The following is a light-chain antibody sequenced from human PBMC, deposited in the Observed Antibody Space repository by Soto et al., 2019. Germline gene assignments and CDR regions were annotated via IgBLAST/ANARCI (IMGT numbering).Light chain of an antibody. J-gene: IGKJ1*01. CDR3: QQYNYYSRT. CDR1: QSISSW. Sequence: DIQMTQSPSTLSASVGDRVTITCRASQSISSWLAWYQQKPGKAPKLLIYKASSLQSGVPSRFSGSGSGTEFTLTISSLQPDDFATYYCQQYNYYSRTLGQGTKVDI. CDR2: KAS. V-gene: IGKV1-5*03.